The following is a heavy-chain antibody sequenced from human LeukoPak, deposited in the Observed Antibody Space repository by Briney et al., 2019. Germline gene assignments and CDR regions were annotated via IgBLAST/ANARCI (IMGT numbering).Heavy chain of an antibody. CDR2: INHSGST. V-gene: IGHV4-34*01. CDR3: ARRPRQKPADY. Sequence: SETLSLTCAVYGGSFSGYYWSWIRQPPGKGLEWIGEINHSGSTNYNPSLKSRVTISVDTSKNQFSLKLSSVTAADTAVYYCARRPRQKPADYWGQGTLVTVSS. J-gene: IGHJ4*02. CDR1: GGSFSGYY.